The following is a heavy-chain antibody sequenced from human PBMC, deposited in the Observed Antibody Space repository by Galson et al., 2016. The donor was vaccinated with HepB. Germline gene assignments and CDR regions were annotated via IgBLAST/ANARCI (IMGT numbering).Heavy chain of an antibody. Sequence: SLRLSCAASGFTFSSYSMNWVRQTPGKGLEWLSYISSSRSTMYYADSVKGRFTISRDNAKKSLYLQMNSLRDEDTAAYYCARDAITAVAGDYYYMDVWGKGTTVTVSS. CDR1: GFTFSSYS. V-gene: IGHV3-48*02. CDR3: ARDAITAVAGDYYYMDV. CDR2: ISSSRSTM. D-gene: IGHD6-19*01. J-gene: IGHJ6*03.